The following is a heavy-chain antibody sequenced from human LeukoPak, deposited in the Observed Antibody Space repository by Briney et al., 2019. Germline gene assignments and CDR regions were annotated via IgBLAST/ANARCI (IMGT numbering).Heavy chain of an antibody. CDR1: GYTFTNYP. Sequence: ASVKVSCKASGYTFTNYPMNWVRQAPGQGLEWMGWMNPNSGNTGYAQKFQGRVTMTRNTSISTAYMELSSLRSEDTAVYYCARGTSSSWYFYYYYMDVWGKGTTVTISS. CDR2: MNPNSGNT. J-gene: IGHJ6*03. D-gene: IGHD6-13*01. V-gene: IGHV1-8*02. CDR3: ARGTSSSWYFYYYYMDV.